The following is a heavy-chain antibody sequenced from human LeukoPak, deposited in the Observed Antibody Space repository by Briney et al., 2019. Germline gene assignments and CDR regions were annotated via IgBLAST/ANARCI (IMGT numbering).Heavy chain of an antibody. J-gene: IGHJ4*02. CDR3: ARELDYGDY. V-gene: IGHV5-51*01. CDR1: GYSFTSYW. CDR2: INPTDSET. Sequence: GESLKISCKASGYSFTSYWIGWVRQMPGKGLEYMGMINPTDSETRYSPSFLGQVTISADKSISTAYLQWSSLEASDTAMYYCARELDYGDYWGQRTLVTVSS. D-gene: IGHD1-7*01.